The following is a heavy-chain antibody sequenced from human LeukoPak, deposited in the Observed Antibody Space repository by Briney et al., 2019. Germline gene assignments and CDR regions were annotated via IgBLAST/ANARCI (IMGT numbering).Heavy chain of an antibody. CDR1: GFTFDDYA. V-gene: IGHV3-43D*03. Sequence: GGSLRLSCAASGFTFDDYAMHWVRQAPGKGLEWISLISWNGNSAYYTDSVKGRFTISRDNSKNSLYLLMSSLRTEDTAFYYCTNAHYWGQGTLVTVSS. J-gene: IGHJ4*02. CDR3: TNAHY. CDR2: ISWNGNSA.